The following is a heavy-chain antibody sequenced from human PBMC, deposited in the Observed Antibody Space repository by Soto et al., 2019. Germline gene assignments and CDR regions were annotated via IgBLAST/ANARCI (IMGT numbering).Heavy chain of an antibody. D-gene: IGHD2-15*01. CDR2: IIPIFGTA. J-gene: IGHJ6*02. CDR3: ARGGVYCSGGSCYSGLRGYYYYGMDV. Sequence: SVKVSCKASGYTFTSYGISWLLQAPGQGLEWMGGIIPIFGTANYAQKFQGRVTITADESTSTAYMELSSLRSEDTAVYYCARGGVYCSGGSCYSGLRGYYYYGMDVWGQGTTVTVSS. CDR1: GYTFTSYG. V-gene: IGHV1-69*13.